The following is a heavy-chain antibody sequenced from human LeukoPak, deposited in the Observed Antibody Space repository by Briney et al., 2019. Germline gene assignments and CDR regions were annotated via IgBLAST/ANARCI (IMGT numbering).Heavy chain of an antibody. J-gene: IGHJ4*02. CDR2: INPNSGGT. V-gene: IGHV1-2*02. Sequence: ASVKVSCKASGYTFTDYYIHWVRQAPGQGLEWMGWINPNSGGTIYAQKFQGRVTMTRETSINTAYMDLSRLRSDDTAVYYCARDTALIRSTPFIDYWGQGTLVTVPS. CDR3: ARDTALIRSTPFIDY. CDR1: GYTFTDYY. D-gene: IGHD5-18*01.